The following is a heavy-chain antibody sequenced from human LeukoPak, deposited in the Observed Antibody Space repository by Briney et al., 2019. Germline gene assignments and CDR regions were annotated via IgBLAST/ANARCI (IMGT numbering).Heavy chain of an antibody. J-gene: IGHJ4*02. Sequence: GGSLRLSCAASGFTFSSYAMSWVRQAPVKGLEWVSAISGSGGSTYYADSVKGRFNISRDNSKNTLYLQMNSLRAEDTAVYYCAKYEYSSGRRAFDYWGQGTLVTVSS. CDR1: GFTFSSYA. CDR2: ISGSGGST. V-gene: IGHV3-23*01. CDR3: AKYEYSSGRRAFDY. D-gene: IGHD6-19*01.